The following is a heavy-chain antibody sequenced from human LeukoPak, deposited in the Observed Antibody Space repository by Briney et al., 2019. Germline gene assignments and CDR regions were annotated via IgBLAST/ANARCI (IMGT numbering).Heavy chain of an antibody. CDR1: GYTFTGYY. D-gene: IGHD3-9*01. J-gene: IGHJ4*02. V-gene: IGHV1-2*02. Sequence: ASVKVSYKASGYTFTGYYVHWVRQVPGQGLEWMGWINPNSGGTNYAQKFQGRVTMTRDTSISTAYMELSTLRSDDTAVYYCARGDHYDILTGYQTPSHLSEYWGQGTPVTVSS. CDR2: INPNSGGT. CDR3: ARGDHYDILTGYQTPSHLSEY.